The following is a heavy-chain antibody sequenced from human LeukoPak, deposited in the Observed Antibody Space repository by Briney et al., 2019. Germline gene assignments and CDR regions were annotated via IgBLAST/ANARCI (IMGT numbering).Heavy chain of an antibody. J-gene: IGHJ4*02. CDR2: ISGSGGST. V-gene: IGHV3-23*01. Sequence: PGGSLRLSCAASGFTFSSYAMSWVRQAPGKGLEWVSAISGSGGSTYYADSVKGRFTISRDNSKNTLCLQMNSLRAEDTAVYYCAKASYYDFWSPFDYWGQGTLVTVSS. CDR3: AKASYYDFWSPFDY. CDR1: GFTFSSYA. D-gene: IGHD3-3*01.